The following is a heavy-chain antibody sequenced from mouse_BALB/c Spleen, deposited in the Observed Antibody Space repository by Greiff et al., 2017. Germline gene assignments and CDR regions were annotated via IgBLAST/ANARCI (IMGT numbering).Heavy chain of an antibody. D-gene: IGHD4-1*01. V-gene: IGHV7-3*02. CDR2: IRNKANGYTT. J-gene: IGHJ2*01. CDR1: RFTFTDYY. Sequence: DVKLVESGGGLVQPGGSLRLSCATSRFTFTDYYMSWVRQPPGKALEWLGFIRNKANGYTTEYSASVKGRFTISRDNSQSILYLQMNTLRAEDSATYYCARDIDWAVGSFDYWGQGTTLTVSS. CDR3: ARDIDWAVGSFDY.